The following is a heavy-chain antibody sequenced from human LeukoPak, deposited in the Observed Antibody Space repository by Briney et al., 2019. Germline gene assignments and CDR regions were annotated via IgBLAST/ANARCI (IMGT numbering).Heavy chain of an antibody. CDR2: SNHSGST. V-gene: IGHV4-34*01. Sequence: SETLSLTCGVYGGSFSAYYWSWIRQPPGKGLEWIGESNHSGSTTYNPSLKSRVTISVDTSKNQFSLKLSSVTAADTAVYYRARVRGGASDAFDIWGQGTMVTVSS. J-gene: IGHJ3*02. D-gene: IGHD3-10*01. CDR3: ARVRGGASDAFDI. CDR1: GGSFSAYY.